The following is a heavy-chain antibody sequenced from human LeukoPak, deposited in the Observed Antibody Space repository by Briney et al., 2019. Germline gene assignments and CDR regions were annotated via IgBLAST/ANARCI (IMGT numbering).Heavy chain of an antibody. Sequence: LSGGSLRLSCAASGFTFSSYAVSWVRQAPGKGLEWVSAISGSGGSTYYPDSVKGRFTISRENSKNSLYLQMNSVRAEDTAVYYCAKDGYSYGKEVFPAHFDYWGQGTLVTVSS. J-gene: IGHJ4*02. CDR3: AKDGYSYGKEVFPAHFDY. CDR2: ISGSGGST. CDR1: GFTFSSYA. V-gene: IGHV3-23*01. D-gene: IGHD5-18*01.